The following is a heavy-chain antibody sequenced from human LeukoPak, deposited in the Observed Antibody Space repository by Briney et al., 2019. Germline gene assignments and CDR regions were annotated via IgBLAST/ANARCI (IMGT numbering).Heavy chain of an antibody. J-gene: IGHJ4*02. Sequence: ASVKVSCKASGYTFTGYYMHWVRQAPGQGLEWMGLINPNSGGTNYAQKFQGRVTMTRDTSISTAYMELSRLRSDDTAVYYCARWGNSGYASGYFDYWGQGTLVTVSS. CDR1: GYTFTGYY. CDR2: INPNSGGT. V-gene: IGHV1-2*02. D-gene: IGHD5-12*01. CDR3: ARWGNSGYASGYFDY.